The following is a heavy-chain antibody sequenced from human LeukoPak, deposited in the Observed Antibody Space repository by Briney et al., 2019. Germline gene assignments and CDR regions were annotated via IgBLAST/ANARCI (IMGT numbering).Heavy chain of an antibody. V-gene: IGHV1-58*02. J-gene: IGHJ4*02. CDR2: IVVGSGNT. CDR3: AADGYSYGSYYFDY. D-gene: IGHD5-18*01. CDR1: GFTFTISA. Sequence: SVTLSFTSSGFTFTISAMQWVRQARGQRLEWIGWIVVGSGNTNYAQKFQERVTITRDMSTSTAYMELSSLRSEDTAVYYCAADGYSYGSYYFDYWGQGTLVTVSS.